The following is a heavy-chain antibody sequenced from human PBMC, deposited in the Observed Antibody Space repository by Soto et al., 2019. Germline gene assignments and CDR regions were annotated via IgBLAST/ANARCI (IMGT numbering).Heavy chain of an antibody. CDR2: INAGNGNT. CDR1: GYTFTSYA. CDR3: ARDLAAAGYQRPNYYYYGMGV. J-gene: IGHJ6*02. V-gene: IGHV1-3*01. Sequence: GASVKVSCKASGYTFTSYAMHWVRQAPGQRLEWMGWINAGNGNTKYSQKFQGRVTITRDTSASTAYMELSSLRSEDTAVYYCARDLAAAGYQRPNYYYYGMGVWGQGTTVTVSS. D-gene: IGHD6-13*01.